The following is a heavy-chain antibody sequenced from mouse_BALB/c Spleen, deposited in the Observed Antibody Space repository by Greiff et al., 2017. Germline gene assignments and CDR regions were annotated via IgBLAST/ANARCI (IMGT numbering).Heavy chain of an antibody. J-gene: IGHJ2*01. CDR3: ARNPYGNYRDY. D-gene: IGHD2-1*01. V-gene: IGHV3-6*02. CDR2: ISYDGSN. Sequence: EVKLMESGPGLVKPSQSLSLTCSVTGYSITSGYYWNWIRQFPGNKLEWMGYISYDGSNNYNPSLKNRISITRDTSKNQFFLKLNSVTTEDTATYYCARNPYGNYRDYWGQGTTLTVSS. CDR1: GYSITSGYY.